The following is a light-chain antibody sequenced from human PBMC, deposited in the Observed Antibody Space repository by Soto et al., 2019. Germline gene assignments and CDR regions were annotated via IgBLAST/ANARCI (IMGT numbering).Light chain of an antibody. J-gene: IGLJ3*02. CDR3: QSYDSGLSAWV. CDR2: GNS. CDR1: SSNIGAGYD. Sequence: QSVLTQPPSVSGAPGQRVTISCTGSSSNIGAGYDVHWYQLLPGTAPKLLIYGNSNRPSGVPDRFSGSKSGTSASLAITGLQAEDEADYYCQSYDSGLSAWVFGGGTKLTVL. V-gene: IGLV1-40*01.